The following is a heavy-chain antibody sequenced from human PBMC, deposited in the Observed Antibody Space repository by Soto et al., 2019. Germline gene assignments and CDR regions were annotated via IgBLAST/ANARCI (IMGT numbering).Heavy chain of an antibody. CDR2: INSDGSNT. J-gene: IGHJ4*02. Sequence: EVQLVESGGGLVQPGGSLRLSCAASGFTFSSYWMHWVRQAPGKGLVWVSRINSDGSNTRYADSVKGRFTLSRDNAKNTLYLQMNSLRAEDTAVYYCARERQYPCDYWGQGILVTVSS. CDR3: ARERQYPCDY. D-gene: IGHD4-4*01. V-gene: IGHV3-74*01. CDR1: GFTFSSYW.